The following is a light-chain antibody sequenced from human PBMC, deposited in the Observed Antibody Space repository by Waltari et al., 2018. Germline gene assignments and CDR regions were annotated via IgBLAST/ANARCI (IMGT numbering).Light chain of an antibody. Sequence: QSVLTQPPSVSGAPGQRVTISCSGSSSNLGSNPANWYQQLPGTAPNLRIHSNSEPPSGGPGRFSGSRSGTTASLAIRGLQSEDEAHYFCASWDDRLKGYFFGIGTKVTVL. CDR3: ASWDDRLKGYF. CDR1: SSNLGSNP. CDR2: SNS. V-gene: IGLV1-44*01. J-gene: IGLJ1*01.